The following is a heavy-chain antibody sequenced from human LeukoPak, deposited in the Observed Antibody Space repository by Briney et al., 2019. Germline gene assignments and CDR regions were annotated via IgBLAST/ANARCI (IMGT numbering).Heavy chain of an antibody. D-gene: IGHD3-22*01. CDR2: IWSDGSKK. Sequence: GGSLRLSCAASGFTFSGFGMHWVRQAPGKGLEWVAVIWSDGSKKYYADSVKGRFTISRDNAKNSLYLQMNSLRAEDTAVYYCARVGNYDSGCLVAFDIWGQGTMVTVSS. J-gene: IGHJ3*02. V-gene: IGHV3-33*01. CDR1: GFTFSGFG. CDR3: ARVGNYDSGCLVAFDI.